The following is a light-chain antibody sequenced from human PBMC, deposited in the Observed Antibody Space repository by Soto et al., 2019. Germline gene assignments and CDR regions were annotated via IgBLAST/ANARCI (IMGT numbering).Light chain of an antibody. Sequence: QSALTQPASVSGSLGQSITISCTRPSSDVWSFNFVSWYQQHPDKAPQVLIYEVTKRPPGVSNRFSGSKSSNTASLTISGLQADDEADYYCCSDAGSSSYVFGTGTKVTVL. CDR2: EVT. CDR1: SSDVWSFNF. J-gene: IGLJ1*01. CDR3: CSDAGSSSYV. V-gene: IGLV2-23*02.